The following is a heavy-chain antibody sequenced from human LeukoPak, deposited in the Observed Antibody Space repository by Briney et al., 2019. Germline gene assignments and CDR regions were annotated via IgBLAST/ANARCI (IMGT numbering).Heavy chain of an antibody. D-gene: IGHD6-13*01. CDR3: ARGYSSSWYAGSAFDY. CDR1: GGTFSSYA. J-gene: IGHJ4*02. CDR2: IIPIFGTA. V-gene: IGHV1-69*05. Sequence: SVKVSCKASGGTFSSYAIGWVRQAPGQGLEWMGGIIPIFGTANYAQKFQGRVTITTDESTSTAYMELSSLRSEDTAVYYCARGYSSSWYAGSAFDYWGQGTLVTVSS.